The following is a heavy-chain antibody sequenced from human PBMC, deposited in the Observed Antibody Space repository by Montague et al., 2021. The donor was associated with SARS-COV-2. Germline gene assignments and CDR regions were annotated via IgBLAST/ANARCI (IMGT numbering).Heavy chain of an antibody. V-gene: IGHV3-30-3*01. CDR3: AREEPTWAFDI. D-gene: IGHD1-14*01. J-gene: IGHJ3*02. Sequence: SLRLSCAASGFTFSSYAMHWVRQAPGKGLEWGAVISYDGSNKYYADSVKGRFTISRDNSKNTLYLQMNSLRAEDTAVYYCAREEPTWAFDIWGQGTMGTVSS. CDR2: ISYDGSNK. CDR1: GFTFSSYA.